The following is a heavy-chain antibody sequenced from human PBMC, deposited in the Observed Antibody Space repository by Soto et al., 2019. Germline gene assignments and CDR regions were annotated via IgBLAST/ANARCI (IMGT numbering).Heavy chain of an antibody. CDR2: ISSSGLYT. CDR1: GFPFSDYY. V-gene: IGHV3-11*05. Sequence: QMQLVESGGGLVKPGGSLRLSCTTSGFPFSDYYMNWIRQAPGKGLEWVSYISSSGLYTNYSDSVKGRFTISRDNTKNSVYLQMNTLRADDTPVYYSARGLWYFDVWGRGTLVTISS. CDR3: ARGLWYFDV. J-gene: IGHJ2*01.